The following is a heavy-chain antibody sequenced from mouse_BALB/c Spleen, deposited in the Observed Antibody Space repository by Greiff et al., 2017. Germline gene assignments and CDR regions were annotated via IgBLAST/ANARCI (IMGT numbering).Heavy chain of an antibody. D-gene: IGHD2-4*01. J-gene: IGHJ4*01. CDR3: ARVDYDYEDAMDY. Sequence: VHLVESGAELVRPGVSVKISCKGSGYTFTDYAMHWVKQSHAKSLEWIGVISTYYGDASYNQKFKGKATMTVDKSSSTAYMELARLTSEDSAIYYCARVDYDYEDAMDYWGQGTSVTVSS. V-gene: IGHV1S137*01. CDR1: GYTFTDYA. CDR2: ISTYYGDA.